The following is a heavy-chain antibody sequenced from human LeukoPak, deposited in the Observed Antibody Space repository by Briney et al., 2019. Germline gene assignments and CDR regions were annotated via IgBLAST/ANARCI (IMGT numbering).Heavy chain of an antibody. J-gene: IGHJ3*02. D-gene: IGHD4-11*01. CDR2: ISWNSGSI. V-gene: IGHV3-9*01. Sequence: GGSLRLSCAASGFTFDDYAMHWVRQAPGKGLEWVSGISWNSGSIGYADSVKGRFTISRDNAKNSLYLQMNSLRAEDTAVYYCARTVPDHDAFDIWGQGTMVTVSS. CDR1: GFTFDDYA. CDR3: ARTVPDHDAFDI.